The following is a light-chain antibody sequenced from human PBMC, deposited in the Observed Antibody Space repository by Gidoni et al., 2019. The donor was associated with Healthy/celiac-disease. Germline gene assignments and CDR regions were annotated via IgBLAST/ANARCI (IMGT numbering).Light chain of an antibody. CDR3: QQYYSTPPT. CDR1: QSVLYSSNNKNY. Sequence: DIVMTQSPDSLAVSLGERATINCKSSQSVLYSSNNKNYLAWYQQKPGQHPKLLIYWASTRESGVPDRFSGSGSGTDFTLTISSLQAEDVAVYYCQQYYSTPPTFXXXTKVEIK. CDR2: WAS. V-gene: IGKV4-1*01. J-gene: IGKJ1*01.